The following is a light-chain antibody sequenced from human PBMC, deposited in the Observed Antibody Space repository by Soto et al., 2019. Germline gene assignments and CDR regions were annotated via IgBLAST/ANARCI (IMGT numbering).Light chain of an antibody. CDR3: CAHFGTTIDV. V-gene: IGLV2-11*01. CDR2: DVT. Sequence: QSVLTQPRSVSGSPGQSVTISCSGTSTDVGIYVSWYQQHAGKAPKLIIYDVTERPSGVPDRFSGSKSGNAASLTVSGLQPEDEADYYCCAHFGTTIDVFGSGTKVTVL. J-gene: IGLJ1*01. CDR1: STDVGIY.